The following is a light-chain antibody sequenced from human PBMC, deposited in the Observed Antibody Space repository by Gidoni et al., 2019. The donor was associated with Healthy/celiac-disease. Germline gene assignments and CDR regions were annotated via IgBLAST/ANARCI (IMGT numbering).Light chain of an antibody. Sequence: DIQMTQSPSTLSASVGDRVTITCRASPNIGSWLAWYQQKPGKAPNLLIYKASILESGVPSRFSGYGSGTQFTLSISSLQPDDFATYHCQHYNSLWTFGQGTKVEIK. J-gene: IGKJ1*01. CDR2: KAS. V-gene: IGKV1-5*03. CDR3: QHYNSLWT. CDR1: PNIGSW.